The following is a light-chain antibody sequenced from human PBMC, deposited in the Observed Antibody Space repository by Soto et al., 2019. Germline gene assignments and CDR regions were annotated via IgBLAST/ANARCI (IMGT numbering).Light chain of an antibody. CDR1: QGISSY. CDR2: AAS. J-gene: IGKJ4*01. V-gene: IGKV1-9*01. Sequence: DIQLTQSPSFLSASVGDRVTITCRASQGISSYLAWYQQKPGKAPKLLIYAASTLQSGGPSRFSGSGSGTEFTLTISRLQPEDFATYYCQQLNSYPFLTFGGGTKVEIK. CDR3: QQLNSYPFLT.